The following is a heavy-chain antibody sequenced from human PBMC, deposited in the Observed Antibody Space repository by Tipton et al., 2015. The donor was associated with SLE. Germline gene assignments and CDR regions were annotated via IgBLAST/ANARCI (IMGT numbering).Heavy chain of an antibody. D-gene: IGHD3-22*01. J-gene: IGHJ4*02. CDR1: GGSIRSNTYY. V-gene: IGHV4-39*07. CDR2: IRYSGTT. CDR3: ASQSGGYFYFDY. Sequence: TLSLTCTVSGGSIRSNTYYWAWIRQPPGTGREWIGSIRYSGTTYYNPPLKRRVTRSVDTSRSQYSLKLSSVTAADTAVYYCASQSGGYFYFDYWGQGTLVTVSS.